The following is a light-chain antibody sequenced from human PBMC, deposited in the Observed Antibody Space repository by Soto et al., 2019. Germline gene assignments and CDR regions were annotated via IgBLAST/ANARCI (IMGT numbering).Light chain of an antibody. CDR3: QQSYSTPPT. CDR1: QSISSY. J-gene: IGKJ1*01. V-gene: IGKV1-39*01. Sequence: DIQMTQSPSSLSASVGDRVTITCRASQSISSYLNWYQQKPGKAPKLLIYAASVLQSGVPSRFSGSGSGTDLTLTICSLQPEDFATYYCQQSYSTPPTFGQGTKVEIK. CDR2: AAS.